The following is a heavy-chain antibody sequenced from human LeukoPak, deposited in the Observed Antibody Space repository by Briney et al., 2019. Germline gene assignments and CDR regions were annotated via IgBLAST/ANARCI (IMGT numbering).Heavy chain of an antibody. CDR3: AKAPAGIRRPLEY. CDR1: GFTFSSYS. Sequence: PGGSLRLPCAASGFTFSSYSMTWVRQAPGKGLDWVSVINYSGRDTFYADSVKGRFTISRDNSKNTLYLEMNSLRVEDTAIYYCAKAPAGIRRPLEYWGQGSLVTVSS. D-gene: IGHD2-2*02. J-gene: IGHJ4*02. V-gene: IGHV3-23*01. CDR2: INYSGRDT.